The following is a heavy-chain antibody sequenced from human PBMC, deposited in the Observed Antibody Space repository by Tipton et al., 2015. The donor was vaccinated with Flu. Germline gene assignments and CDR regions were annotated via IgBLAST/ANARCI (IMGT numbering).Heavy chain of an antibody. CDR1: GFTFSSYW. J-gene: IGHJ2*01. V-gene: IGHV3-74*01. CDR3: ARGAGPTKDKDWYFDL. CDR2: INSDGSST. D-gene: IGHD1-26*01. Sequence: SLRLSCAASGFTFSSYWMHWVRQAPGKGLVWVSRINSDGSSTSYADSVKGRFTISRDNAKNTLYLQMNSLRAEDTAVYYCARGAGPTKDKDWYFDLWGRGTLVTVPS.